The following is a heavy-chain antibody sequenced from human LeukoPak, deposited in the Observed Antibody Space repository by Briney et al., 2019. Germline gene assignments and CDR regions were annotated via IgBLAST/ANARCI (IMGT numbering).Heavy chain of an antibody. V-gene: IGHV3-74*01. CDR1: GFTFSSYW. J-gene: IGHJ3*02. CDR3: ARVGGSNAFDI. D-gene: IGHD1-26*01. Sequence: PGGSLRLFCAASGFTFSSYWVHWVRQAPGKGLVWVSPINSDGSSTSYADSVKGRFTISRDNAKNTLSLQMNSLRAEDTAVYYCARVGGSNAFDIWGQGTMVIVSS. CDR2: INSDGSST.